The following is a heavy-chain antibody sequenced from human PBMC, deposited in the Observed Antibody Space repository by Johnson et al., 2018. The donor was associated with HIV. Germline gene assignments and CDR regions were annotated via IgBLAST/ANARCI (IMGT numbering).Heavy chain of an antibody. CDR2: IGISGNT. CDR3: TKVWGFYYGQYHDAFDI. Sequence: VQLLESGGGLVQPGGSLRLSCAASEFTFSAHDMHWVRQTAGKGLEWVSGIGISGNTNYPGSVKGPFTISRENVKNTLYLQMNSLRPEDTAVYYCTKVWGFYYGQYHDAFDIWGQGTMVTVSS. CDR1: EFTFSAHD. V-gene: IGHV3-13*01. D-gene: IGHD3-10*01. J-gene: IGHJ3*02.